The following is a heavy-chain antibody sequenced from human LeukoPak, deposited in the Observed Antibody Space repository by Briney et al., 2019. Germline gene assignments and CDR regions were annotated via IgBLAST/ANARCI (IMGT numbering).Heavy chain of an antibody. CDR1: GFSFSVYY. CDR3: VGGYDY. J-gene: IGHJ4*02. V-gene: IGHV3-72*01. CDR2: SRNKENRYST. Sequence: GGSLRLSCAASGFSFSVYYMAWVRQAPGKGLEWVGLSRNKENRYSTEYGASVKGRVTISRDDSKNLMYLEMKSLKSEDTAVYYYVGGYDYWGQGTLVTVSS. D-gene: IGHD2-15*01.